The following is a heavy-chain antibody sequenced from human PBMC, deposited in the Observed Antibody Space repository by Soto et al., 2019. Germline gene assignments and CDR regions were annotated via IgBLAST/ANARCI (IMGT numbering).Heavy chain of an antibody. J-gene: IGHJ4*02. V-gene: IGHV1-46*02. Sequence: ASVKFSCKAFGYTFNSYYMHWVRQAPGQGLEWMGIINPSGGSTSYSQKFQGRVTMTRDTSTSTVYMELSSLRSEGTAVYYCARDFPTDTGATPDYWGQGTLVTVSS. D-gene: IGHD1-26*01. CDR1: GYTFNSYY. CDR2: INPSGGST. CDR3: ARDFPTDTGATPDY.